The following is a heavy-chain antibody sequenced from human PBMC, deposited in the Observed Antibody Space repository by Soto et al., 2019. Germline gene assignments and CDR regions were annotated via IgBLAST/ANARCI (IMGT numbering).Heavy chain of an antibody. Sequence: QVQLVQSGAEVKKPGASVKVLCKTSGYTFSSYSMHWVRQAPGQRPEWMGWINTGNGNTRYSAKFQDRVTIARDTYASTAYRELYSLTSEDSATYYCVRDSTTTWWGSWSWGQGTLITVSS. CDR1: GYTFSSYS. V-gene: IGHV1-3*04. CDR3: VRDSTTTWWGSWS. CDR2: INTGNGNT. D-gene: IGHD2-15*01. J-gene: IGHJ5*02.